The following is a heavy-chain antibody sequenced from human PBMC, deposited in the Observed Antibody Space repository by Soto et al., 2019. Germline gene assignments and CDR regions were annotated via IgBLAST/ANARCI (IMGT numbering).Heavy chain of an antibody. Sequence: PGGSLRLSCAASGFTVSSNYMSWARQAPGKGLEWVSVIYSGGSTYYADSVKGRFTISRDNSKNTLYLQMNSQRAQDTAVYYCARDHYQAVRPYYYYGIDVWRQGTTGTV. D-gene: IGHD2-2*01. CDR1: GFTVSSNY. J-gene: IGHJ6*02. CDR3: ARDHYQAVRPYYYYGIDV. CDR2: IYSGGST. V-gene: IGHV3-53*01.